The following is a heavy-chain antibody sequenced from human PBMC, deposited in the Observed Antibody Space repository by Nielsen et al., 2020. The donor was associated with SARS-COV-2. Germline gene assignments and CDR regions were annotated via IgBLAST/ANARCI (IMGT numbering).Heavy chain of an antibody. D-gene: IGHD1-20*01. CDR3: ARSITGTTTSFDY. CDR2: ISSSSSTI. Sequence: GGSLRLSCAASGFTFSSYSMNWVRQAPGKGLEWVSYISSSSSTIYYADSVKGRFTISRDNAKNSLYLQMNSLRAEDTAVYYCARSITGTTTSFDYWGQGTLVTVSS. CDR1: GFTFSSYS. J-gene: IGHJ4*02. V-gene: IGHV3-48*04.